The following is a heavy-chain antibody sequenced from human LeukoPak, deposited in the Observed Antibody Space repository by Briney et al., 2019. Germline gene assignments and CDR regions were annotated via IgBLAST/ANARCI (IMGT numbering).Heavy chain of an antibody. CDR1: GFTFSSYA. J-gene: IGHJ4*02. V-gene: IGHV3-30-3*01. CDR2: ISYDGSNK. CDR3: AREITDYFDY. D-gene: IGHD3-16*01. Sequence: PGGSLRLSCAASGFTFSSYALHWVRQAPGKGLEWVAVISYDGSNKYYADFVKGRFTISRDNSKNTLYLQMNSLRAEDTAVYYCAREITDYFDYWGQGTLVTVSS.